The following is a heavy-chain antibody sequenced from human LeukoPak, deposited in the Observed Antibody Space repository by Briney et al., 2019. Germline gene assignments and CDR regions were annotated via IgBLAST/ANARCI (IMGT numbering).Heavy chain of an antibody. CDR1: GFTFMSYA. Sequence: GSLRLSCAASGFTFMSYALNWVRQAPGKGLEWVSFISGSGDSAYYADSVKGRFTISRDNSKNTLFLQMNSLRADDTAVYYCAKWDDNGAFGCWGQGTLVTVSS. V-gene: IGHV3-23*01. CDR3: AKWDDNGAFGC. D-gene: IGHD4-17*01. CDR2: ISGSGDSA. J-gene: IGHJ4*02.